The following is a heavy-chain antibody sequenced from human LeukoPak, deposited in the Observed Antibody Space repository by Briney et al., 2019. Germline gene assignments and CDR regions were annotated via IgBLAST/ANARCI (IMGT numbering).Heavy chain of an antibody. D-gene: IGHD3-10*01. CDR3: ARAAYYYGSGSYYYYYYGMDV. J-gene: IGHJ6*02. V-gene: IGHV3-30-3*01. Sequence: GGSLRLSCAASGFTFSSYAMHWVRPAPGKGLEWVGLISYEGSNKYYADSVKGRFTNSRDNSKNTLYLQMNSLRAGDTAVYYCARAAYYYGSGSYYYYYYGMDVWGQGTTVTVSS. CDR2: ISYEGSNK. CDR1: GFTFSSYA.